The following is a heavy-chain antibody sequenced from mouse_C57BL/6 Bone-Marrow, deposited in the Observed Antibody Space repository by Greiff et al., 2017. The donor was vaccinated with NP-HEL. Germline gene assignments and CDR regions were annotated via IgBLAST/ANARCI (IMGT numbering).Heavy chain of an antibody. Sequence: QVQLQQPGAELVKPGASVKLSCKASGYTFTSYWMHWVKQRPGQGLEWIGMIHPNSGSTNYNEKFKSKATLTVDKSSSTAYMQLSSLTSEDSAVYYCARGTMITTVFDYWGQGTTLTVSS. CDR3: ARGTMITTVFDY. CDR2: IHPNSGST. D-gene: IGHD2-4*01. CDR1: GYTFTSYW. J-gene: IGHJ2*01. V-gene: IGHV1-64*01.